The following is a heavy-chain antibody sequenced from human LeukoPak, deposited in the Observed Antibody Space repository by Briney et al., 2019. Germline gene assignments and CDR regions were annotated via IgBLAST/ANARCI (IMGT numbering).Heavy chain of an antibody. CDR2: IYYSGST. CDR1: GGSTSNYY. J-gene: IGHJ4*02. Sequence: PSETLSLTCTVSGGSTSNYYWSWIRQPPGKGLEWIGYIYYSGSTNYNPSLKSRVTISVDTSKNQFSLKLSSVTAADTAVYYCARKVRGSGSYNYWGQGILVTVSS. D-gene: IGHD3-10*01. CDR3: ARKVRGSGSYNY. V-gene: IGHV4-59*01.